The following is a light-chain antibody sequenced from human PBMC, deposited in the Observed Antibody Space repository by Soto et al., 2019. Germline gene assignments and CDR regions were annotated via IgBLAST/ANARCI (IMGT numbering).Light chain of an antibody. CDR2: DAS. CDR1: HSVSSW. V-gene: IGKV1-5*01. Sequence: DIQMTQSPSTLSASVGDRVTITCRASHSVSSWLAWYQQKPGKAPKLLIYDASSLESGVPSRFSGSGSGTEFTLTISSLQPYDFATYYCQPYNSYSWTFGQGTKVEIK. J-gene: IGKJ1*01. CDR3: QPYNSYSWT.